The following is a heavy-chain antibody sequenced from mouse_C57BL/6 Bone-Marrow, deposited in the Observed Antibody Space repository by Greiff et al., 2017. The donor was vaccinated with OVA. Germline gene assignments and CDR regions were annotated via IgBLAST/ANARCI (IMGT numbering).Heavy chain of an antibody. J-gene: IGHJ2*01. CDR2: ISDGGSYT. CDR3: ARDLTGTLYFDY. Sequence: EVQGVESGGGLVKPGGSLKLSCAASGFTFSSYAMSWVRQTPEKRLEWVATISDGGSYTYYPDNVKGRFTISRDNAKNNLYLQMSHLKSEDTAMYYCARDLTGTLYFDYWGQGTTLTVSS. CDR1: GFTFSSYA. D-gene: IGHD4-1*01. V-gene: IGHV5-4*01.